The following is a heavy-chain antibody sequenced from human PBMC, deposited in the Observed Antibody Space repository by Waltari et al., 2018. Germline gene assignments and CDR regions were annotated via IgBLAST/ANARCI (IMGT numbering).Heavy chain of an antibody. CDR2: IYYREST. D-gene: IGHD3-10*01. CDR1: VGSISSGGYY. Sequence: QVQLQESGPGLVKPSRTLSLTCTVSVGSISSGGYYWSWIGQHPGKGLEWTGYIYYRESTYYNPSLMSRVTISVDTTKNQLSMKLSSVTAADTAVDYCERGDPSGYFDYWGQGTLVTVSS. V-gene: IGHV4-31*03. J-gene: IGHJ4*02. CDR3: ERGDPSGYFDY.